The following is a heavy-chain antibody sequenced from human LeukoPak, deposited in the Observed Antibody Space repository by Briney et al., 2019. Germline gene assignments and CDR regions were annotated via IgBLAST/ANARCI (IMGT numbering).Heavy chain of an antibody. V-gene: IGHV3-74*01. CDR1: GFTFSDYW. CDR2: IKPDGSTT. Sequence: GGSLRLSCAASGFTFSDYWMHWVRQVPGKGLAWVSRIKPDGSTTVYAESVKGRFTISRDNAQNTLYLQMNSLRAEDTAVYYCAWDDYWGQGTLVTGSS. J-gene: IGHJ4*02. D-gene: IGHD1-26*01. CDR3: AWDDY.